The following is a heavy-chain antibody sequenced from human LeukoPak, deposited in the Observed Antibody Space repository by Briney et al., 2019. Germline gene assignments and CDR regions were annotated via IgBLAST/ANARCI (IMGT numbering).Heavy chain of an antibody. CDR1: GFTFSSYG. Sequence: GSLRLSCAASGFTFSSYGMNWVRQAPGKGLELVSSISCNSGDIYYADSVKGRFTISRDNAKNSLYLHMNSLRAEDTAVYYCARSYDYLWGTYRSVYFDYWGQGTLDRVSS. D-gene: IGHD3-16*02. V-gene: IGHV3-21*01. J-gene: IGHJ4*02. CDR2: ISCNSGDI. CDR3: ARSYDYLWGTYRSVYFDY.